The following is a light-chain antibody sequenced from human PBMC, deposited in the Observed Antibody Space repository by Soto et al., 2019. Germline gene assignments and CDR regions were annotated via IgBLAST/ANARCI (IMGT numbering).Light chain of an antibody. CDR3: SSYTSSFYV. J-gene: IGLJ1*01. V-gene: IGLV2-14*01. Sequence: QSALTQPASVSGSPGQSITISCTGTSSDIGRYNYVSWYQQHPGKAPKLIIYEVSNRPSGVSHRFSASKSGNTASLTISGLQAEDEADYYCSSYTSSFYVFGSGTKVTVL. CDR2: EVS. CDR1: SSDIGRYNY.